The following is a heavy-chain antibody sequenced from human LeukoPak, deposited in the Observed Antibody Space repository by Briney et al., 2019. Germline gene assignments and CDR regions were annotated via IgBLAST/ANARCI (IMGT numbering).Heavy chain of an antibody. Sequence: LTCAVYGGSFSDHYMDWVRQAPGKGLEWVGRIRNKANSYSTEYAASVKGRFTISRDDSKNSVYLQMNSLKTEDTAVYCCARGGSWAPLDVWGQGTTVTVSS. D-gene: IGHD3-16*01. CDR1: GGSFSDHY. CDR3: ARGGSWAPLDV. V-gene: IGHV3-72*01. CDR2: IRNKANSYST. J-gene: IGHJ6*02.